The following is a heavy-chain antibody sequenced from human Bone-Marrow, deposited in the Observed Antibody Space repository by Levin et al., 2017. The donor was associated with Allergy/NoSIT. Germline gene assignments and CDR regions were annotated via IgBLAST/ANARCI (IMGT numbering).Heavy chain of an antibody. CDR3: AIAGDYYDNSAFDS. V-gene: IGHV1-24*01. CDR1: GYSLSDVS. Sequence: ASVKVSCKVSGYSLSDVSLHWVRRPPGQGLEWLGGLDPEDLQTVYAQNFQGRVTMTDDTNTDTAYMEVTSLKSDDTAIYYCAIAGDYYDNSAFDSWGQGTLVTVSS. CDR2: LDPEDLQT. J-gene: IGHJ4*02. D-gene: IGHD3-22*01.